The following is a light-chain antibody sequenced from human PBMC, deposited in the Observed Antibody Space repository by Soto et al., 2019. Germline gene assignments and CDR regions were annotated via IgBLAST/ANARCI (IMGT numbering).Light chain of an antibody. Sequence: EMVMTQPPATLSVSPGARATLSCRASQGISTKLAWYQQKPGQPPRLLNYSASIRAIGVPARFTGSGSGSECTLIISGLQSEDFAVYYCQQGHNWPLTFGKGNRLEI. CDR3: QQGHNWPLT. V-gene: IGKV3-15*01. J-gene: IGKJ2*01. CDR1: QGISTK. CDR2: SAS.